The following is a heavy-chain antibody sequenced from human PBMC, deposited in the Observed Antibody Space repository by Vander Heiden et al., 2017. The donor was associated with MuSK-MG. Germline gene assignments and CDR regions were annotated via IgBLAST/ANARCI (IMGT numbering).Heavy chain of an antibody. CDR2: IYYSGST. J-gene: IGHJ3*02. CDR1: GGSISSSSYY. V-gene: IGHV4-39*01. CDR3: ARQIVPPSRVVVICAFDI. D-gene: IGHD3-22*01. Sequence: QLQLQESGPGLVKPSETLSLTCTVSGGSISSSSYYWGWIRQPPGKGLEWIGSIYYSGSTYYNPSLKSRVTISVDTSKNQFSLKLSSVTAADTAVYYCARQIVPPSRVVVICAFDIWGQGTMVTVSS.